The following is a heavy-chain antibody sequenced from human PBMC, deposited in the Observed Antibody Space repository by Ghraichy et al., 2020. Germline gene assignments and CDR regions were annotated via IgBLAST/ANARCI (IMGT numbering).Heavy chain of an antibody. V-gene: IGHV3-23*01. CDR2: ISGSGGST. J-gene: IGHJ6*03. D-gene: IGHD2-15*01. CDR1: GFTFSSYA. Sequence: GGSLRLSCAASGFTFSSYAMSWVRQAPGKGLEWVSAISGSGGSTYYADSVKGRFTISRDNSKNTLYLQMNSLRAEDTAVYYCAKIAQYYCSGGSCYPPYYYYYMDVWGKGTTVTVSS. CDR3: AKIAQYYCSGGSCYPPYYYYYMDV.